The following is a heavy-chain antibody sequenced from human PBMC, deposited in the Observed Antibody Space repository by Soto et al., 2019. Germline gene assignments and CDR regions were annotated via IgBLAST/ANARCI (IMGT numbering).Heavy chain of an antibody. J-gene: IGHJ6*03. V-gene: IGHV3-30*18. Sequence: QVQLVESGGGVVQPGRSLRLSCAASGFIFSNYVMFWVRQAPGKGLQWVALISYDGSNKYYADSVKGRFTISRDTSRNALFLQMNSLRAEDTAVYYCAKDAIGFGDHSSSYSYYYMDVWGKGTTVTVSS. CDR3: AKDAIGFGDHSSSYSYYYMDV. D-gene: IGHD4-17*01. CDR1: GFIFSNYV. CDR2: ISYDGSNK.